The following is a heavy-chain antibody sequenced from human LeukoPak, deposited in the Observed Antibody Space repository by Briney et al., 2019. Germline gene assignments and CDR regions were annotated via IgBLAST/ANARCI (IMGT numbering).Heavy chain of an antibody. Sequence: GGSLRLSCAASGFSFSNSWMIWVCQAPGKGLERVGRIKSKTDGGTIDYAAPVKGRFSISRDDSKDTMYLQMNSLKSDDTAVYYCATHIPWDIWGPGTMVTVSS. J-gene: IGHJ3*02. CDR1: GFSFSNSW. CDR3: ATHIPWDI. D-gene: IGHD2-21*01. CDR2: IKSKTDGGTI. V-gene: IGHV3-15*01.